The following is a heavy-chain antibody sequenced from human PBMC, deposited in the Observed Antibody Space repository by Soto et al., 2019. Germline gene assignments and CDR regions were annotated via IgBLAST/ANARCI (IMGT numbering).Heavy chain of an antibody. Sequence: SVKVSCKASGGTFSSYAISWVRQAPGQGLEWMGGIIPIFGTANYAQKFQGRVTITADESTSTAYMELSSLRSEDTAVYYCAREDITIVGVVKAGYYYDMDVWRHGTTVTV. CDR2: IIPIFGTA. CDR1: GGTFSSYA. CDR3: AREDITIVGVVKAGYYYDMDV. D-gene: IGHD3-3*01. V-gene: IGHV1-69*13. J-gene: IGHJ6*02.